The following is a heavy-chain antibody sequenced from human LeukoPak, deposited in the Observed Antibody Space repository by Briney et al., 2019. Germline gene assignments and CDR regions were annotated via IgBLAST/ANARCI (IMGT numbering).Heavy chain of an antibody. CDR1: GYSFSSYW. CDR3: ARQVVRGAVVVPAAYDY. V-gene: IGHV5-51*01. J-gene: IGHJ4*02. CDR2: IYPGDSDT. D-gene: IGHD2-2*01. Sequence: GESLQISCQGSGYSFSSYWIDWVRQMPGKGLEWMGIIYPGDSDTRYSPSFQGQVTISADKSISTAYLQWSSLKASDTAMYYCARQVVRGAVVVPAAYDYWGQGTLVTVSS.